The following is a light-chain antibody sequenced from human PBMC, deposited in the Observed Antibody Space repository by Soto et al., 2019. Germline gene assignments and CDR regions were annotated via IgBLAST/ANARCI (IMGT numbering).Light chain of an antibody. CDR3: SSYTSSSTVV. V-gene: IGLV2-14*03. CDR2: DVS. Sequence: QSALTQPASVSGSPGQSITISCTGTSSDVGGYNYVCWYQHHPGKAPKLIIHDVSNRPSGVSHRFSGSKSGNTASLSISGLQAEDEADYYCSSYTSSSTVVFGGGTKLT. J-gene: IGLJ2*01. CDR1: SSDVGGYNY.